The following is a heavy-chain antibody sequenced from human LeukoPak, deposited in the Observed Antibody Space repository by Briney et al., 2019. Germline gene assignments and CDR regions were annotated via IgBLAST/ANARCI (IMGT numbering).Heavy chain of an antibody. J-gene: IGHJ4*02. D-gene: IGHD1-26*01. CDR2: ISTSTGDT. V-gene: IGHV1-18*01. CDR1: GYSFILYG. CDR3: ARGSWELLLIY. Sequence: ASVKVSCKTSGYSFILYGISWVRQAPGQGPEWMGWISTSTGDTKYTQKFQGRVTLTTDTSTSTVYMELSSLRSEDTAVYYCARGSWELLLIYWGQGTLVTVSS.